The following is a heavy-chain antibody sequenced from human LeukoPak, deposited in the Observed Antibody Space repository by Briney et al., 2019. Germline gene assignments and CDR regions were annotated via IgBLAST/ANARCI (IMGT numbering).Heavy chain of an antibody. V-gene: IGHV1-18*01. D-gene: IGHD3-10*01. Sequence: ASVKVSCKASGYIFTSYGISWVRQAPGQGLEWMGWISAYNGNTNYAQKLQGRVTMTTDTSTSTAYMELRSLRSDDTAVYYCARVFTMVRGVIIALDYWGQGTLVTVSS. CDR3: ARVFTMVRGVIIALDY. J-gene: IGHJ4*02. CDR1: GYIFTSYG. CDR2: ISAYNGNT.